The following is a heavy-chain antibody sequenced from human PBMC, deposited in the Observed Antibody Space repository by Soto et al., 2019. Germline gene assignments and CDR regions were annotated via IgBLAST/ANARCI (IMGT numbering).Heavy chain of an antibody. CDR2: ISYDSTKT. D-gene: IGHD1-1*01. V-gene: IGHV3-30*03. J-gene: IGHJ6*02. CDR1: GFTFNSYG. Sequence: RRLSCAASGFTFNSYGMHWVRQGPGNGLEWVAFISYDSTKTYYADSVKGRFTISRDNSNSALYVQMNSLTGEDTAVYYCARTRSAWYDFHYYSLDVWGQGTTVTVSS. CDR3: ARTRSAWYDFHYYSLDV.